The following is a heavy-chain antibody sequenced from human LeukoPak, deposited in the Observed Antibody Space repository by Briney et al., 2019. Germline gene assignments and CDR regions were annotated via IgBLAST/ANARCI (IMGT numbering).Heavy chain of an antibody. V-gene: IGHV3-23*01. CDR3: ARAFGCSGTSCHARWGYYYYAMDV. J-gene: IGHJ6*02. CDR1: GFTFSNYD. D-gene: IGHD2-2*01. CDR2: ISTHGDGT. Sequence: GGSLRLSCAASGFTFSNYDMSWVRQVPGKGLEWVSAISTHGDGTYYIDSVKGRFTISRDNSKNTVYLQMSSLRAEDTAMYYCARAFGCSGTSCHARWGYYYYAMDVWGQGTTVTVSS.